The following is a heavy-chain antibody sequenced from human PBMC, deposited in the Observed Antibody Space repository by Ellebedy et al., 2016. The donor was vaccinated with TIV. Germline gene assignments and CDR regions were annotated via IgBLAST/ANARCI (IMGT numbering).Heavy chain of an antibody. Sequence: MPSETLSLTCTVSGGSISDRDHYWSWIRQPPGRGLAWIGSVYYSGETFYMPSPKSRVTISVDRTKNHFSLYLNSVTAADGAVYYCARDRDELLKGGLGKFDLWGQGALVTVSS. D-gene: IGHD1-26*01. J-gene: IGHJ5*02. V-gene: IGHV4-39*07. CDR2: VYYSGET. CDR3: ARDRDELLKGGLGKFDL. CDR1: GGSISDRDHY.